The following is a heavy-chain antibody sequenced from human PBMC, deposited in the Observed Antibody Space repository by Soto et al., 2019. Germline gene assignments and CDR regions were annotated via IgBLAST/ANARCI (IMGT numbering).Heavy chain of an antibody. Sequence: GGSLRLSCAASGFTFDDYAMHWVRQAPGKGLEWVSGISWNSGSIGYADSVKGRFTISRDNAKNSLYLQMNSLRAEDTALYYCAKVIAAAGKVWVSSYFDYWGQGTLVTVSS. CDR3: AKVIAAAGKVWVSSYFDY. D-gene: IGHD6-13*01. J-gene: IGHJ4*02. CDR1: GFTFDDYA. CDR2: ISWNSGSI. V-gene: IGHV3-9*01.